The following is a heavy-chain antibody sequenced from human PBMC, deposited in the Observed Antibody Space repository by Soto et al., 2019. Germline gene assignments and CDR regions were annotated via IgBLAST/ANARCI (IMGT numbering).Heavy chain of an antibody. CDR3: VRDDRWAFDF. CDR2: ISIGSGSI. CDR1: GFTFSNYA. J-gene: IGHJ3*01. D-gene: IGHD3-22*01. Sequence: GGSLRLSCAASGFTFSNYAMNWVRQAPGKGLEWVSYISIGSGSIFYADSVKGRFTISRDDAKNSLYLQMNTLRDEDTAVYYCVRDDRWAFDFWGQGTMVTVSS. V-gene: IGHV3-48*02.